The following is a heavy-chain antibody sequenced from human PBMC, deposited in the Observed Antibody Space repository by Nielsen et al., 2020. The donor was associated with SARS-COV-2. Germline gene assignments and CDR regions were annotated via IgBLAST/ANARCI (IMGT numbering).Heavy chain of an antibody. V-gene: IGHV3-30*18. Sequence: GGSLRLSCAASGFTFSSYGMHWVRQAPGKGLEWVAVISYDGSNKYYADSVKGRFTISRDNSKNTLYLQMNSLRAEDTAVYYCAKDQPYDYVWGSLDYWGQGTLVTVSS. CDR1: GFTFSSYG. CDR3: AKDQPYDYVWGSLDY. CDR2: ISYDGSNK. D-gene: IGHD3-16*01. J-gene: IGHJ4*02.